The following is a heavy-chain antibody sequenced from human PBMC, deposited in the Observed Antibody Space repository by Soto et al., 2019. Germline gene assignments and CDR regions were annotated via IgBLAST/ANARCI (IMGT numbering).Heavy chain of an antibody. D-gene: IGHD3-9*01. V-gene: IGHV3-11*05. Sequence: QVQLVESGGDLVKPGGSLRLSCAASGFPFSDYSMSWIRQAPGKGLEWVSSIGSSSSYTNYADSVKGRFTISRDNAKNSLYLQMNSLRAEDTAVYYCARRRPTGYYNSWGQGTLVTVSA. J-gene: IGHJ4*02. CDR2: IGSSSSYT. CDR1: GFPFSDYS. CDR3: ARRRPTGYYNS.